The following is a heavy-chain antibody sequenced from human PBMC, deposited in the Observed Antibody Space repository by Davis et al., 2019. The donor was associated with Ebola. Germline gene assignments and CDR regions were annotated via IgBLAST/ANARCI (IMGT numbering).Heavy chain of an antibody. Sequence: SVKVSCKASGYTFTGYYMHWVRQAPGQGLEWMGGIIPIFGTANYAQKFQGRVTITADESTSTAYMELSSLRSEDTAVYYCARVGHCSSTSRYTFLSEGWFDPWGQGTLVTVSS. J-gene: IGHJ5*02. V-gene: IGHV1-69*13. D-gene: IGHD2-2*02. CDR3: ARVGHCSSTSRYTFLSEGWFDP. CDR1: GYTFTGYY. CDR2: IIPIFGTA.